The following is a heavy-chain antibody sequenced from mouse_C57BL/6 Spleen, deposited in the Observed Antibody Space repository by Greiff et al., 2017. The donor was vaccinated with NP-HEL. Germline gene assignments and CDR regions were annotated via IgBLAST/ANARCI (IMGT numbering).Heavy chain of an antibody. V-gene: IGHV5-4*01. J-gene: IGHJ3*01. CDR3: ARGGGYDEGFAY. CDR2: ISDGGSYT. CDR1: GFTFSSYA. Sequence: EVQLVESGGGLVKPGGSLKLSCAASGFTFSSYAMSWVRQTPEKRLEWVATISDGGSYTYYPDNVKGRFTISRDNAKNNLYLQMSHLKSEDTAMYYCARGGGYDEGFAYWGQGTLVTVSA. D-gene: IGHD2-2*01.